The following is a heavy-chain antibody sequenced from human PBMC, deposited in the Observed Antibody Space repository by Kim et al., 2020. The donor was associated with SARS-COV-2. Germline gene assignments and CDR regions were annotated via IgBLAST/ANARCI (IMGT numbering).Heavy chain of an antibody. CDR2: ISDSSGST. CDR3: TKGRVTIGNLVSYYDVY. Sequence: GGSLRLSCAASGFIFSSYVMNWVRQAPGKGLEWVSTISDSSGSTYYAESVKGRFTISRDNSKNTLYMQMNSLRAEDTAVYYCTKGRVTIGNLVSYYDVYWGQGTLVTVSS. CDR1: GFIFSSYV. V-gene: IGHV3-23*01. J-gene: IGHJ4*02. D-gene: IGHD3-10*01.